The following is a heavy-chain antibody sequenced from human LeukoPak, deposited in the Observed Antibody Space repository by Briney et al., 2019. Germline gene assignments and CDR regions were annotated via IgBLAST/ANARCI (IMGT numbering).Heavy chain of an antibody. CDR1: GGSISSDY. Sequence: PSETLSLTCTVSGGSISSDYWSWIRQPPGKGLEWIGYIYYSGKTYYNPSLKSRITISVDTSKNQFSLKLSSVTAADTAVYYCARGFYSPHYWGQGTLV. D-gene: IGHD4-11*01. V-gene: IGHV4-59*01. CDR2: IYYSGKT. CDR3: ARGFYSPHY. J-gene: IGHJ4*02.